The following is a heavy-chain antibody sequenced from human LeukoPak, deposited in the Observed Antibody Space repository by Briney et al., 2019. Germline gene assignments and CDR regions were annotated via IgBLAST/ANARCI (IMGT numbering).Heavy chain of an antibody. CDR3: ARYSSGLPAFDI. V-gene: IGHV3-49*03. J-gene: IGHJ3*02. CDR2: IRSKAYGGTT. Sequence: GGSLRLSCTASGFTFGDYAMSWFRQAPGKGLEWVGFIRSKAYGGTTEYAASVKGRFTISRDDSKSIAYLQMNSLKTEDTAVYYCARYSSGLPAFDIWGQGTMVTVSS. D-gene: IGHD6-19*01. CDR1: GFTFGDYA.